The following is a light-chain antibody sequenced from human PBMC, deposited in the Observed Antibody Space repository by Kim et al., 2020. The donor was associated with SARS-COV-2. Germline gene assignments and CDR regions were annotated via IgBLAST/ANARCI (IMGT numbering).Light chain of an antibody. V-gene: IGKV1-39*01. CDR2: TAS. J-gene: IGKJ4*01. Sequence: DIQMTQSPSSLSASVGDSVTITCRASQKIGGFLNWYQQKPGKAPNLLIFTASTLQGGVPSRFSGSGSGADFTLTISSLQPEDSATYYCQQIYDPPLNFGGGTKLEIK. CDR3: QQIYDPPLN. CDR1: QKIGGF.